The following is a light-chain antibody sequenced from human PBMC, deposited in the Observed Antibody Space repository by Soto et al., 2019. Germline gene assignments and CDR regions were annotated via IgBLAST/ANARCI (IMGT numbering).Light chain of an antibody. V-gene: IGKV3-15*01. CDR3: HQYNNWPPYT. Sequence: PGARATLSCRASQRVSTYLAWYQQKPGQAPRLLIYGASARATGIPARFSGSGSGTEFSLTISSLQSEDFAVYYCHQYNNWPPYTFGQGTKLEIK. CDR1: QRVSTY. CDR2: GAS. J-gene: IGKJ2*01.